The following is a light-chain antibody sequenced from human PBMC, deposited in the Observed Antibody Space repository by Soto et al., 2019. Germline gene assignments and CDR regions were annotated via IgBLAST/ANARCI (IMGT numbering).Light chain of an antibody. CDR3: QQYDGWPRT. CDR2: GAS. Sequence: EIVMTQSPATLSVSPGERATLSCRASQSVSSKLAWYQQKPGQAPRLLIYGASTRATGIPARFSGSGSGTEFTLPISSLQSEDFAVYHCQQYDGWPRTFGQGTKV. J-gene: IGKJ1*01. V-gene: IGKV3-15*01. CDR1: QSVSSK.